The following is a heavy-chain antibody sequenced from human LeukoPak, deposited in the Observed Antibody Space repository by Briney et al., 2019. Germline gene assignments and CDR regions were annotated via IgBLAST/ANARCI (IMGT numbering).Heavy chain of an antibody. J-gene: IGHJ6*03. CDR1: GGSFSGYY. CDR3: ASSSGDFWSGYFSGYMDV. V-gene: IGHV4-34*01. D-gene: IGHD3-3*01. CDR2: INHSGST. Sequence: SETLSLTCAVYGGSFSGYYWSWIRQPPGKGLEWIGEINHSGSTNYNPSLKSRVTISVDTSKNQFSLKLSSVTAADTAVYYCASSSGDFWSGYFSGYMDVWGKGTTVTVSS.